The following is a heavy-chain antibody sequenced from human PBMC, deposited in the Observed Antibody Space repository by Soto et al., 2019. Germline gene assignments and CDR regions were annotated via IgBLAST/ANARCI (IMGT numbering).Heavy chain of an antibody. CDR3: ARVVVTAIRGYYFDY. Sequence: PSETLSLTCAVSGGSISSGGYSWSWIRQPPGKGLEWIGYIYHSGSTYYNPSLKSRVTISVDRSKNQFSLKLSSVTAADTAVYYCARVVVTAIRGYYFDYWGQGTLVTVSS. CDR2: IYHSGST. D-gene: IGHD2-21*02. V-gene: IGHV4-30-2*01. J-gene: IGHJ4*02. CDR1: GGSISSGGYS.